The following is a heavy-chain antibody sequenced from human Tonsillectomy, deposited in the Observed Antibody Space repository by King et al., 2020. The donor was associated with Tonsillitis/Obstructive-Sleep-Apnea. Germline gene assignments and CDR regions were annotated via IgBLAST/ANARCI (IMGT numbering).Heavy chain of an antibody. D-gene: IGHD3-10*01. CDR3: ATEDYSDSGSNPD. Sequence: VQLVESGGGLAQPGGSLRLSCAGSGFTFSSYAMHWVRQAPGKGLEYVSAINYNGGRTYYADSVKGRFTISRDNSKNTLYLQMSSLRAEDTAMYYCATEDYSDSGSNPDWGQGTLVTVSS. V-gene: IGHV3-64D*06. CDR1: GFTFSSYA. J-gene: IGHJ4*02. CDR2: INYNGGRT.